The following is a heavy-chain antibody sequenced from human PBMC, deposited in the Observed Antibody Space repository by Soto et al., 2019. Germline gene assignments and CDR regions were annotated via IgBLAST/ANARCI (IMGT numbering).Heavy chain of an antibody. CDR3: ARASVVAVAGEYFQH. D-gene: IGHD6-19*01. CDR1: GFTFSGYA. Sequence: PGGSLRLSCAASGFTFSGYAMSWVRQAPGKGLEWVSAISGSGGSTYYADSVKGRFTISRDNSKNTLYLQMNSLRAEDTAVYYCARASVVAVAGEYFQHWGQGTLVTVSS. V-gene: IGHV3-23*01. CDR2: ISGSGGST. J-gene: IGHJ1*01.